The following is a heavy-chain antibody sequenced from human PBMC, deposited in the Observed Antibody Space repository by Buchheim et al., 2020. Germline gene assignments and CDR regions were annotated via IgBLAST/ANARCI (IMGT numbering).Heavy chain of an antibody. CDR2: IYTAGFT. CDR1: GFNVSHNY. Sequence: EVQLVESGGGLVQPGGSLRLSCVASGFNVSHNYMSWVRQSPGKGLEWVSVIYTAGFTYYGDSVKDRFTISSDSSKNTVYLQMNGLRVEDTAVYYCARTEGRHYETSGNFDYWGQGTL. CDR3: ARTEGRHYETSGNFDY. V-gene: IGHV3-66*01. J-gene: IGHJ4*02. D-gene: IGHD3-22*01.